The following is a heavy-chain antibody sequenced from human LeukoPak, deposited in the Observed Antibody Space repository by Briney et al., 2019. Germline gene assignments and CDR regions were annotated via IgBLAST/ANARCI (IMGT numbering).Heavy chain of an antibody. J-gene: IGHJ4*02. D-gene: IGHD3-22*01. CDR1: GGTFSSYA. Sequence: SVKVSCKASGGTFSSYAISWVRQAPGQGLEWMGRIIPILGIANYAQKLQGRVTMTTDTSTSTAYMELRSLRSDDTAVYYCARVGITMIVVVPPDYWGQGTLVTVSS. V-gene: IGHV1-69*04. CDR2: IIPILGIA. CDR3: ARVGITMIVVVPPDY.